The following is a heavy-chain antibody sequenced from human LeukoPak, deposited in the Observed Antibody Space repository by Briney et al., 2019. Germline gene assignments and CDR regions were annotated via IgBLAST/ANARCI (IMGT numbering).Heavy chain of an antibody. J-gene: IGHJ4*02. CDR3: ARARYYYGSGRKIDY. D-gene: IGHD3-10*01. V-gene: IGHV1-2*02. Sequence: ASVKVSCKASGYTFTGYYMHWVRQAPGQGLEWMGWINPNSGGTNYAQKFQGRVTKTRDTSISAAYMELSRLRSDDTAVYYCARARYYYGSGRKIDYWGQGTLVTVSS. CDR1: GYTFTGYY. CDR2: INPNSGGT.